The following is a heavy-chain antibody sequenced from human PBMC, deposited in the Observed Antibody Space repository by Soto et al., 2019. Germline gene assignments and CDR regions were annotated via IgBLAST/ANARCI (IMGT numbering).Heavy chain of an antibody. Sequence: PSQTLSLTCAISGDSVSSNSAAWNWIRQSPSRGLEWLGRTYYRSKWYNDYAVSVKSRITINPDTSKNQFSLQLNSVTPEDTAVYYCARADIGYCSDGSCYIFDYWGQGXLVTVYS. CDR3: ARADIGYCSDGSCYIFDY. CDR2: TYYRSKWYN. J-gene: IGHJ4*02. CDR1: GDSVSSNSAA. V-gene: IGHV6-1*01. D-gene: IGHD2-15*01.